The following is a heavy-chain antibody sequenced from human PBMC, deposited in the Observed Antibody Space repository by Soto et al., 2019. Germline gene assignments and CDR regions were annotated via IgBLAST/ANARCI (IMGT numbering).Heavy chain of an antibody. CDR1: GYTFTGYY. D-gene: IGHD2-15*01. Sequence: ASVKVSCKASGYTFTGYYMHWVRQAPGQGLEWMGWINPNSGGTNYAQKFQGWVTMTRDTSISTAYMELSRLRSDDTAVYYCARDRKVAGHYYYYGMDVWGQGTTVTVSS. J-gene: IGHJ6*02. V-gene: IGHV1-2*04. CDR2: INPNSGGT. CDR3: ARDRKVAGHYYYYGMDV.